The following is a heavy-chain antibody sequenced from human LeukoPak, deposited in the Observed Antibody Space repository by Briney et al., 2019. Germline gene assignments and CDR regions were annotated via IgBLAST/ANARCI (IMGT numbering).Heavy chain of an antibody. CDR2: INPSGGST. V-gene: IGHV1-46*01. J-gene: IGHJ4*02. Sequence: GASVKVSCKASGYTLTSYYLHWVRQAPGQGLEWMAIINPSGGSTSHAQKFQGRVTMTRDTSASTVYMELSSLRSEDTAVYYCARSYDSSGYTDYWGQGTLVTVSS. CDR3: ARSYDSSGYTDY. D-gene: IGHD3-22*01. CDR1: GYTLTSYY.